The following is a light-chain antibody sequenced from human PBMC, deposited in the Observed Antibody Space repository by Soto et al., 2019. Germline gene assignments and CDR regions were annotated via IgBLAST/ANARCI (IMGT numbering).Light chain of an antibody. Sequence: IQMTQSPSSLSASVGDRVTITCRASQSISSYLNWYQQKPGKAPKLLIYAASSLQSGVPSRFSGSGSGTGFTLTISSLQPEDCATYYCLQDYNYPWTFGQWTKVDIK. J-gene: IGKJ1*01. V-gene: IGKV1-6*01. CDR1: QSISSY. CDR3: LQDYNYPWT. CDR2: AAS.